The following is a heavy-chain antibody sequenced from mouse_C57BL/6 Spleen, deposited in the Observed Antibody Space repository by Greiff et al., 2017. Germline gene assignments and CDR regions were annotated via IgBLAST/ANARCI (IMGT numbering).Heavy chain of an antibody. V-gene: IGHV1-15*01. D-gene: IGHD3-2*02. CDR2: IDPATGGT. CDR1: GYTFTDYE. J-gene: IGHJ2*01. CDR3: TRLDSSGWAFDY. Sequence: QVQLQQSGAELVRPGASVTLSCKASGYTFTDYEMHWVKQTPVHGLEWIGAIDPATGGTAYNQKFKGKAILTADKSSSTAYMELRSLTSEDSAVYYCTRLDSSGWAFDYWGQGTTLTVSS.